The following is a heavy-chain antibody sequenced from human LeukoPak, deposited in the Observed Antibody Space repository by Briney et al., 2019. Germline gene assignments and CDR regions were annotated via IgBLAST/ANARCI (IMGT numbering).Heavy chain of an antibody. J-gene: IGHJ4*02. Sequence: SETLSLTCTVSGGSISSYYWSWIRQPPGKGLEWIGYIYYSGSTNYNPSLKSRVTISVDTSKNQFSLKLSSVTAADTAVYYCALTGDIVVVPAAIRHDYWGQGTLVTVST. CDR1: GGSISSYY. CDR3: ALTGDIVVVPAAIRHDY. CDR2: IYYSGST. V-gene: IGHV4-59*08. D-gene: IGHD2-2*02.